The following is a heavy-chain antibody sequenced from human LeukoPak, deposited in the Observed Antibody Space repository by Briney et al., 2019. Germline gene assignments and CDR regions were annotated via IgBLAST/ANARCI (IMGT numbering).Heavy chain of an antibody. CDR2: ISGSGGST. CDR1: GFTFSSYA. J-gene: IGHJ4*02. Sequence: AGGSLRLSCAASGFTFSSYAMSWVRQAPGKGLEWVSAISGSGGSTYYADSVKGRFTISRDNSKNTLYLQMNSPRAEDTAVYYCAKLRAYYYDSSGYSETKTPQIYFDYWGQGTLVTVSS. CDR3: AKLRAYYYDSSGYSETKTPQIYFDY. D-gene: IGHD3-22*01. V-gene: IGHV3-23*01.